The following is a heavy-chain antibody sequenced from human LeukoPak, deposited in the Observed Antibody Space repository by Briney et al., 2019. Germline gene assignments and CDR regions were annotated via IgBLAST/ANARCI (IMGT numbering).Heavy chain of an antibody. Sequence: PGGSLRLSCAASGFTFDDYAMHWVRQAPGKGLEWVSGISWNSGSIGYADSVKGRFTISRDNAKNPLYLQMNSLRAEDTALYYCAKDIRGYYDFWSGYYLIPGGMDVWGQGTTVTVSS. CDR1: GFTFDDYA. V-gene: IGHV3-9*01. D-gene: IGHD3-3*01. CDR2: ISWNSGSI. J-gene: IGHJ6*02. CDR3: AKDIRGYYDFWSGYYLIPGGMDV.